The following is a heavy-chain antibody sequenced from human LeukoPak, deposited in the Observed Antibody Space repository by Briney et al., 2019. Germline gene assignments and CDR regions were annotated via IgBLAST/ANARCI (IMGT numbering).Heavy chain of an antibody. J-gene: IGHJ4*02. CDR1: GFTFSICA. CDR3: ARRRIGVLRGVTGPPDY. CDR2: ISYDGTYN. V-gene: IGHV3-30*04. Sequence: GRSLRLSCAASGFTFSICAMYWVRQAPGKGLEWVAIISYDGTYNYYADSVKGRLTISRDNSHSTLHLQMNSLRAEDTAVYYCARRRIGVLRGVTGPPDYWGQGTLVTVSS. D-gene: IGHD3-10*01.